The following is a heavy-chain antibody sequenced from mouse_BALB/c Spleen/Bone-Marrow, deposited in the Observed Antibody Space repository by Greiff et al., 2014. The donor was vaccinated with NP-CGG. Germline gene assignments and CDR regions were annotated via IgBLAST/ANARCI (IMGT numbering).Heavy chain of an antibody. Sequence: EVKLVESGGGLVKPGGSLKLSCAASGFTFSDYYMYWVRQTPEKRLEWVATISDGGSYTYYPDSVKGRFTISRDNAKNSLYLQMSSLKSEDTAMYYCAREGDGAYWGQGTLVTVSA. CDR1: GFTFSDYY. CDR2: ISDGGSYT. J-gene: IGHJ3*01. V-gene: IGHV5-4*02. CDR3: AREGDGAY. D-gene: IGHD3-3*01.